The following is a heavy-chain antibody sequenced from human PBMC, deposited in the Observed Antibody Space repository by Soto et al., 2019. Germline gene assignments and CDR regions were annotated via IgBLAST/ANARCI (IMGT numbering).Heavy chain of an antibody. Sequence: ASVKLACKASGGTFSSYAISWVLQSPGQGLEWMGGIIPIFGTANYAQKFQGRVTITADESTSTAYMELSSLRSEDTAVYYCARGGVDTAMVAAFDIWGQGTMVTVSS. CDR3: ARGGVDTAMVAAFDI. D-gene: IGHD5-18*01. CDR1: GGTFSSYA. J-gene: IGHJ3*02. CDR2: IIPIFGTA. V-gene: IGHV1-69*13.